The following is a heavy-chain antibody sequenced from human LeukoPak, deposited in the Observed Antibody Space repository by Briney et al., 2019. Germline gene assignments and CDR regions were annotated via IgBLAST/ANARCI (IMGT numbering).Heavy chain of an antibody. CDR2: IYHNGNT. D-gene: IGHD5-18*01. CDR3: AKICYNYGDSDY. Sequence: PSETLSLTCAVSGYSISSGYYWGWIRQPPGKGLEWIGTIYHNGNTYYNPSLKSRVTISVDTSKNQFSLKLSSVAAADTAVYYCAKICYNYGDSDYWGQGTLVTVSS. V-gene: IGHV4-38-2*01. J-gene: IGHJ4*02. CDR1: GYSISSGYY.